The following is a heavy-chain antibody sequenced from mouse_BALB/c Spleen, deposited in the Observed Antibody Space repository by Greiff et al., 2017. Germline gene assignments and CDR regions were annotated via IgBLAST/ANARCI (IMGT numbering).Heavy chain of an antibody. CDR2: IYPGSGST. Sequence: QVQLKESGPELVKPGASVKMSCKASGYTFTDYVISWVKQRTGKGLEWIGEIYPGSGSTYYNEKFKGKATLTADKSSNTAYMQLSSLTSEDSAVYFCARSVPTYYFDYWGQGTTLTVSA. CDR1: GYTFTDYV. CDR3: ARSVPTYYFDY. J-gene: IGHJ2*01. V-gene: IGHV1-77*01.